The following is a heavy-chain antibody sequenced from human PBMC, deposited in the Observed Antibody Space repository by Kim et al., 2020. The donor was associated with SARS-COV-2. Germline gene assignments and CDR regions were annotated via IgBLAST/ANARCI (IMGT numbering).Heavy chain of an antibody. D-gene: IGHD3-3*01. J-gene: IGHJ3*02. CDR1: GFTFSSYG. V-gene: IGHV3-30*18. Sequence: GGSLRLSCAASGFTFSSYGMHWVRQAPGKGLEWVAVISYDGSNKYYADSVKGRFTISRDNSKNTLYLQMNSLRAEDTAVYYCAKVSRPLRTDAFDIWGQGTMVTVSS. CDR2: ISYDGSNK. CDR3: AKVSRPLRTDAFDI.